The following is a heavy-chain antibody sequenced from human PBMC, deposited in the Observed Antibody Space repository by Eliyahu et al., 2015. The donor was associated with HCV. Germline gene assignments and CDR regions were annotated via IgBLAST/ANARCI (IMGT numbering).Heavy chain of an antibody. CDR3: ARGESGSHFTEYFQH. CDR2: IYSGGST. CDR1: GFTVSSNY. V-gene: IGHV3-66*01. J-gene: IGHJ1*01. D-gene: IGHD1-26*01. Sequence: EVQLVESGGGLVQPGGSLRLSCAASGFTVSSNYMGWVXQGPGKGLEWVSVIYSGGSTYYADSVKGRFTISRDNSKNTLYLQMNSLRAEDTAVYYCARGESGSHFTEYFQHWGQGTLVTVSS.